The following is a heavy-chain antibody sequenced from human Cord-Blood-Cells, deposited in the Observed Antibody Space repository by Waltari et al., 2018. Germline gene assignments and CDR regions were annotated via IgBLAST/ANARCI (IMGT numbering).Heavy chain of an antibody. CDR1: GFTFSSYA. CDR3: ATHRAATYYFDY. J-gene: IGHJ4*02. D-gene: IGHD2-15*01. V-gene: IGHV3-23*01. Sequence: EVQLLESGGGLVQPGGSLRLSCAASGFTFSSYAMSWVRQAPGKGLEWVSAISGSGGSTYYADSVKGRFTISRDNSKNTLYLQMNSLRAEDTAVYYCATHRAATYYFDYWGQGTLVTVSS. CDR2: ISGSGGST.